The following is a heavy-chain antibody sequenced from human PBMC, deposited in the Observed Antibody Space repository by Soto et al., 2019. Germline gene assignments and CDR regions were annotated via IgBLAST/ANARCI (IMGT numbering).Heavy chain of an antibody. CDR3: ARHRGPAPVY. CDR2: LFYGGTT. CDR1: GGSISGYY. Sequence: QVQLQESGPGLVKPSETLSLTCTVSGGSISGYYWTWIRQPPGKGLEWVGSLFYGGTTHYNPSLKSRLTMSLDTSKNHFSLQLRSVTAADTAVYYCARHRGPAPVYWGQGTLVTASS. D-gene: IGHD3-10*01. J-gene: IGHJ4*02. V-gene: IGHV4-39*01.